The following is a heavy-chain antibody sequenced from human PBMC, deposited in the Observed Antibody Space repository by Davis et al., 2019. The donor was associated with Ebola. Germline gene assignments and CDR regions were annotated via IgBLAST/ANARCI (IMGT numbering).Heavy chain of an antibody. J-gene: IGHJ5*02. V-gene: IGHV3-30*18. CDR3: AKAYDSSGYAWFDP. CDR1: GFTFSSYG. CDR2: ISYDGSNK. D-gene: IGHD3-22*01. Sequence: GESLKISCAASGFTFSSYGMHWVRQAPGKGLEWVAVISYDGSNKYYADSVKGRFTISRDNSKNTLYLQMNSLRAEDTAVYFCAKAYDSSGYAWFDPWGQGTLVTVSS.